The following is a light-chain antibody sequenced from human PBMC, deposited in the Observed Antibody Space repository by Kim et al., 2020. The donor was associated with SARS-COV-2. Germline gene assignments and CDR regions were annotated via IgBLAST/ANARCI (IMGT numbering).Light chain of an antibody. CDR1: QGISKD. J-gene: IGKJ1*01. Sequence: DIQMTQSPSSLSASVGDRVTITCRASQGISKDLAWYQQKPGNAPKLLIFAASALQSGVPTRFSGIGSGTDFTLTISSLQPEDVATYYCQKYNGAPWTFGQGTKLEI. CDR3: QKYNGAPWT. V-gene: IGKV1-27*01. CDR2: AAS.